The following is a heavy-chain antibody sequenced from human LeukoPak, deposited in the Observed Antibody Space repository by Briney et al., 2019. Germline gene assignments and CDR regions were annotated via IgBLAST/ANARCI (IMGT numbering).Heavy chain of an antibody. CDR2: IYYSGST. D-gene: IGHD6-13*01. CDR3: ARVRQQLVQGRWFDP. J-gene: IGHJ5*02. Sequence: SETLPLTCTVSGGSISSYYWSWIRQPPGKGLEWIGYIYYSGSTNYNPSLKSRVTISVDTSKNQFSLKLSSVTAADTAVYYCARVRQQLVQGRWFDPWGQGTLVTVSS. CDR1: GGSISSYY. V-gene: IGHV4-59*01.